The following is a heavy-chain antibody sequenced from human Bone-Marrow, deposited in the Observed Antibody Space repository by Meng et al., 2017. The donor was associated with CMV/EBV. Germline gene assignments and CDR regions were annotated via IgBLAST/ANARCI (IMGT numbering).Heavy chain of an antibody. D-gene: IGHD2-2*01. CDR3: ARALHGSTSCSFDP. CDR2: IYYSGST. Sequence: SETLSLTCTVSGGSVNSGNYYWSWLRQPPGKGLEWIGYIYYSGSTNYNPSLKSRVTISVDTSKNQFSLKLSAVTAADTAVYYRARALHGSTSCSFDPWGQGTLVTVSS. CDR1: GGSVNSGNYY. J-gene: IGHJ5*02. V-gene: IGHV4-61*01.